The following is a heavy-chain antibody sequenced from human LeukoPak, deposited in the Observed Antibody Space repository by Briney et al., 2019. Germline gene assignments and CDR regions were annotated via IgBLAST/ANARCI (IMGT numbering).Heavy chain of an antibody. V-gene: IGHV4-59*01. CDR2: IYYSGST. Sequence: SETLSLTCTVSGGSISSYYWSWIRQPPGKGLEWIGYIYYSGSTNYNPSLKSRVTISVDTSKNQFSLKLSSVTAADTAVYYCARDRELGYWGQGTLVIVSS. D-gene: IGHD1-1*01. J-gene: IGHJ4*02. CDR3: ARDRELGY. CDR1: GGSISSYY.